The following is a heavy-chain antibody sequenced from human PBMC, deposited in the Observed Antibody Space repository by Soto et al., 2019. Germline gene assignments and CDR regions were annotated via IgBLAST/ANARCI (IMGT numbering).Heavy chain of an antibody. V-gene: IGHV3-48*02. CDR3: ARDLRTN. CDR2: IVSDGTIT. J-gene: IGHJ4*02. CDR1: GYIFSAYG. Sequence: EVQVVESGGTLVKPGGSPRLACEGSGYIFSAYGMNWVRQAPGKGLEWVSNIVSDGTITTYAESVRGRFTVSRDNAKNSVYLQMNNLRHEDTAVYYCARDLRTNWGQVTLVSVSS.